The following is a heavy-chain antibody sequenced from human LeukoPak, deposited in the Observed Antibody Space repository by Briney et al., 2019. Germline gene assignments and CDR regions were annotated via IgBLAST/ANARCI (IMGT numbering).Heavy chain of an antibody. CDR1: GGSISSYY. J-gene: IGHJ4*02. Sequence: SETLSLTCTVSGGSISSYYWSRIRQPPGKGLEWIGYIYYSGSTNYNPSLKSRVTISVDTSKNQFSLKLSSVTAADTAVYYCARMPIVGARSPFDYWGQGTLVTVSS. D-gene: IGHD1-26*01. V-gene: IGHV4-59*01. CDR3: ARMPIVGARSPFDY. CDR2: IYYSGST.